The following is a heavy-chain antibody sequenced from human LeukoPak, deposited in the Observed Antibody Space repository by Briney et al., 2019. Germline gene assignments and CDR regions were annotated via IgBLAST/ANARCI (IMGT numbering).Heavy chain of an antibody. CDR1: GGSISSSSYY. Sequence: PSETLSLTCTVSGGSISSSSYYWGWIRQPPGTGLEWIGSIYYSGSTYYNPSLKSRVTISVDTSKNQFSLKLSSVTAADTAVYYCARPSMVRGVIDDPWGQGTLVTVSS. V-gene: IGHV4-39*01. CDR3: ARPSMVRGVIDDP. J-gene: IGHJ5*02. CDR2: IYYSGST. D-gene: IGHD3-10*01.